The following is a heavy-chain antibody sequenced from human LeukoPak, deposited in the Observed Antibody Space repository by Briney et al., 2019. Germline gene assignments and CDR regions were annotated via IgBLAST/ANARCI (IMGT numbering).Heavy chain of an antibody. J-gene: IGHJ4*02. CDR3: AKDPRVGSRVATPCH. D-gene: IGHD5-24*01. V-gene: IGHV3-23*01. CDR1: GCTFSTYA. Sequence: GGSLRLSCAASGCTFSTYAMSWVRQTPGKGLEWVAAISGSGGSTYYADSVKGRFTISRDNSKSTLFLQMNSLRAEDTAVYYCAKDPRVGSRVATPCHWGQGTLVTVSS. CDR2: ISGSGGST.